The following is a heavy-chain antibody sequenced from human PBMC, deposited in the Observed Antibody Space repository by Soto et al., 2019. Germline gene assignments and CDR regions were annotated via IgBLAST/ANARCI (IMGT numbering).Heavy chain of an antibody. V-gene: IGHV1-69*02. CDR2: IIPILGIT. CDR3: ATDSPGIDTWFDP. J-gene: IGHJ5*02. Sequence: QVQLVQSGAEVKKPGSSVKVSCKASGGIFSSYTFSWVRLAPGQGLEWMGRIIPILGITNYAQNFQGRVTITADKSTSTAYMELSSLRFGDTAVYYCATDSPGIDTWFDPWGQGTLVTVSS. D-gene: IGHD6-13*01. CDR1: GGIFSSYT.